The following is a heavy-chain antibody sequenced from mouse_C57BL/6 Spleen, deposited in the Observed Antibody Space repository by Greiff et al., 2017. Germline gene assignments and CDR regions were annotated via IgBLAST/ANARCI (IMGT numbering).Heavy chain of an antibody. D-gene: IGHD3-1*01. J-gene: IGHJ1*03. CDR3: ARNRESFDV. Sequence: VKLVESGPGLVQPSQSLSITCTVSGFSLTSYGVHWVRQSPGKGLEWLGVIWSGGSTDYNAAFISRLSISKDNSKSQVFFKMNSLQADDTAIYYCARNRESFDVWGTGTTVTVSS. CDR2: IWSGGST. V-gene: IGHV2-2*01. CDR1: GFSLTSYG.